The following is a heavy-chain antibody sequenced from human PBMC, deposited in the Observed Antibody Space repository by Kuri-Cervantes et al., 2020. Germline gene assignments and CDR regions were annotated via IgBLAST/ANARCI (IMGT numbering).Heavy chain of an antibody. CDR3: ARLYGETYWYFDL. J-gene: IGHJ2*01. D-gene: IGHD4-17*01. V-gene: IGHV3-48*01. Sequence: GGSLRLSCAASGFTFNSYNMNWVRQAPGEGLEWVSYISDSGTTIYYADSVRGRFSISRDNAKTSLYLQMDSLRAEDTAVYYCARLYGETYWYFDLWGRGTLVTVSS. CDR2: ISDSGTTI. CDR1: GFTFNSYN.